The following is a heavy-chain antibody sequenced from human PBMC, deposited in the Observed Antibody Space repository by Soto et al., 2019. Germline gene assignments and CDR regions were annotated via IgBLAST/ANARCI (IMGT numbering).Heavy chain of an antibody. J-gene: IGHJ5*02. CDR1: GGSISSYY. CDR3: ARRTDSSSWYHWFDP. CDR2: IYYSGST. D-gene: IGHD6-13*01. V-gene: IGHV4-59*01. Sequence: QVQLQESGPGLVKPSETLSLTCTVSGGSISSYYWSWIRQPPGKGLEWIGYIYYSGSTNYNPSLKSRVTISVDPSKNQFSLKLSSVTAADTAVYYCARRTDSSSWYHWFDPWGQGTLVTVSS.